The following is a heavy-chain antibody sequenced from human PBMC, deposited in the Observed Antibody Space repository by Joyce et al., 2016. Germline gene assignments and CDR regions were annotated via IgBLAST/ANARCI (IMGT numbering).Heavy chain of an antibody. CDR1: GYTFTSYT. V-gene: IGHV1-3*04. CDR3: ARASTIYGSGTYYY. J-gene: IGHJ4*02. CDR2: INSDHGGT. Sequence: QVQLVQSGAEVKKPGASVKVSCKASGYTFTSYTIHWVRQAPGQRLEWMGWINSDHGGTKYSQNFQDRVTITRDTSARTGDMELTSLRSEDTAVYYCARASTIYGSGTYYYWGQGTLITVSS. D-gene: IGHD3-10*01.